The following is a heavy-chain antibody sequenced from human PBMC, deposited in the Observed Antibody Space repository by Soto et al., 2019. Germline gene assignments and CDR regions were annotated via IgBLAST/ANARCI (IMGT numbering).Heavy chain of an antibody. Sequence: EVQLLESGGGLVQPGGSLRLSCAASGFTFSSYAMSWVRQAPGKGLEWVSAISGSGGSTYYADSVKGRFTISRDNSKNPLYLQMNSLRAEDTAVYYCAKEPPDCSGGSCIFDSWGQGTLVTVSS. J-gene: IGHJ4*02. V-gene: IGHV3-23*01. CDR3: AKEPPDCSGGSCIFDS. CDR1: GFTFSSYA. CDR2: ISGSGGST. D-gene: IGHD2-15*01.